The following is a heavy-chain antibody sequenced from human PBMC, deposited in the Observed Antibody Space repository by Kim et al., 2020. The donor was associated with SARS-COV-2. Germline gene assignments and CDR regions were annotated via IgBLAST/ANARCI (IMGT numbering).Heavy chain of an antibody. D-gene: IGHD2-21*01. CDR3: ATLLWGTNWFDP. CDR1: GYTFTGYY. Sequence: ASVKVSCKASGYTFTGYYMHWVRQAPGQGLEWMGWINPNSGGTNYAQKFQGRVTMTRDTSISTAYMELSRLRSDDTAVYYCATLLWGTNWFDPWGQGTLVTVSS. CDR2: INPNSGGT. J-gene: IGHJ5*02. V-gene: IGHV1-2*02.